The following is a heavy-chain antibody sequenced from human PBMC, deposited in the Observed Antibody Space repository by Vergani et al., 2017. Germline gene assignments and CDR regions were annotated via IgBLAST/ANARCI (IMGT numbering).Heavy chain of an antibody. CDR3: ARAYDILTGYHDY. Sequence: QVQLVESGGGVVQPGRSLRLSCAASGFTFSSYAMHWVRQAPGKGLEWVAVISYDGSNKYYADSVKGRFTISRDNSKNTLYLQMNSLSAEDTAVYYCARAYDILTGYHDYWGQGTLVTVSS. D-gene: IGHD3-9*01. V-gene: IGHV3-30-3*01. CDR2: ISYDGSNK. CDR1: GFTFSSYA. J-gene: IGHJ4*02.